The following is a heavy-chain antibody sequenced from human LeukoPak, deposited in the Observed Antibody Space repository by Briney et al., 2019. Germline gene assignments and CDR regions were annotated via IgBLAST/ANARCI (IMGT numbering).Heavy chain of an antibody. CDR2: IIPILGIA. CDR1: GGTFSSYT. D-gene: IGHD2-2*01. V-gene: IGHV1-69*04. J-gene: IGHJ6*03. CDR3: AREYCSSASCLYLYYMDV. Sequence: SVKVSCKASGGTFSSYTISWVRQAPGQGLEWMGRIIPILGIANYAQKFQGRVTITADKSTSTAYMELSSLRSEDTAVYYCAREYCSSASCLYLYYMDVWGKGTTVTVSS.